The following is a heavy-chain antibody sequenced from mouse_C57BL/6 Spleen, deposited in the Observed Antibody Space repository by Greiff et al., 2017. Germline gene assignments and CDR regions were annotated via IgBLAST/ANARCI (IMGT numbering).Heavy chain of an antibody. CDR3: ARGRLDGSSYDYAMDY. J-gene: IGHJ4*01. CDR1: GYAFSSSW. D-gene: IGHD1-1*01. Sequence: VQLQQSGPELVKPGASVKISCKASGYAFSSSWMNWVKQRPGKGLEWIGRIYPGDGDTNYNGKFKGKATLTADKSSSTAYMQRSSLTSEDSAVYFCARGRLDGSSYDYAMDYWDQGTSVTVSS. V-gene: IGHV1-82*01. CDR2: IYPGDGDT.